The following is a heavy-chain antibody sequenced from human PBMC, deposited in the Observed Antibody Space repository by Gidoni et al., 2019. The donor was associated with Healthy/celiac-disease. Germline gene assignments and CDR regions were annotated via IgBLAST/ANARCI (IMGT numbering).Heavy chain of an antibody. V-gene: IGHV4-59*01. CDR1: GGSISSYY. Sequence: QVQLQESGPGLVKPSETLSLTCTVSGGSISSYYWSWIRQPPGKGLEWIGYIYYSGSTNYNPSLKSRVTISVDTSKNQFSLKLSSVTAADTAVYYCARDRGRGLRGPNWFDPWGQGTLVTVSS. CDR3: ARDRGRGLRGPNWFDP. J-gene: IGHJ5*02. D-gene: IGHD3-10*01. CDR2: IYYSGST.